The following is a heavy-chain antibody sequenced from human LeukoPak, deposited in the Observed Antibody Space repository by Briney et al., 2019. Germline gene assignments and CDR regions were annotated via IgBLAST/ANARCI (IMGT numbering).Heavy chain of an antibody. CDR2: INWNGGST. D-gene: IGHD3-3*01. CDR3: ARAYDFWSGYRPDY. CDR1: GFTFDDYG. V-gene: IGHV3-20*04. Sequence: GGSLRLSCAASGFTFDDYGMSWVRQAPGKGLEWVSGINWNGGSTGYADSVKGRFTIPRDNAKNSLYLQMNSLRAEDTALYYCARAYDFWSGYRPDYWGQGTLVTVSS. J-gene: IGHJ4*02.